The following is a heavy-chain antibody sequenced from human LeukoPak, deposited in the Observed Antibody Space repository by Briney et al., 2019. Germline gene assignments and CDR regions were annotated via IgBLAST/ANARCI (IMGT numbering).Heavy chain of an antibody. V-gene: IGHV3-30*04. CDR2: ISYDGSHK. D-gene: IGHD3-10*01. J-gene: IGHJ4*02. CDR3: ARVVWFEIDY. Sequence: GGSLRLSCAASAFTFSRYAMHWVRQAPGKGLECVTLISYDGSHKDYADSVKGRFTISRDNSKNTLYLQMNSLRAEDTAVYYCARVVWFEIDYWGQGTLVTVSS. CDR1: AFTFSRYA.